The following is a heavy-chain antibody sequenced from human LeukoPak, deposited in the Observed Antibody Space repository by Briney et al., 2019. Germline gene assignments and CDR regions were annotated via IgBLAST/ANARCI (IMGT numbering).Heavy chain of an antibody. CDR2: ISSSCSSI. Sequence: GGSLRLFCAAPGLTFSSYSMNWVRQAPGMGLEWVSYISSSCSSIYYAVSVKGRFTISRDNAKNSLYLQMSSLRAEDTAVYYCTRDRSSVSDYGDFAVGDYWGQGTLVTVSS. J-gene: IGHJ4*02. D-gene: IGHD4-17*01. V-gene: IGHV3-48*04. CDR3: TRDRSSVSDYGDFAVGDY. CDR1: GLTFSSYS.